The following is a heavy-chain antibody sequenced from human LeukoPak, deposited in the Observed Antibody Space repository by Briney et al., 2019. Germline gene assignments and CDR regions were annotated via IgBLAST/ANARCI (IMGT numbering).Heavy chain of an antibody. CDR1: GYTFSTYA. J-gene: IGHJ4*02. CDR3: ARVRGIAADAPFDY. CDR2: ISGSGGST. Sequence: GGSLRLSCTASGYTFSTYAMSWVRQAPGTGLEWVTAISGSGGSTYYADSVRGRFTISRDNAKNSLYLQMNSLRAEDTAVYYCARVRGIAADAPFDYWGQGTLVTVSS. V-gene: IGHV3-23*01. D-gene: IGHD6-13*01.